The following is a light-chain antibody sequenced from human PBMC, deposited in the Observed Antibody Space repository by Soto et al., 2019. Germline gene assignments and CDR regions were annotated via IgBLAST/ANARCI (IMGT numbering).Light chain of an antibody. CDR3: SSYTSSKTPYV. CDR1: SSDVGAYHF. CDR2: EVT. J-gene: IGLJ1*01. V-gene: IGLV2-14*01. Sequence: QSVLTQPASVSVSPGQSITISCTGSSSDVGAYHFVSWYQHHPGKAPKLILYEVTARPSGVSSRFSGSKSGNTASLTISGLQADDEANYYCSSYTSSKTPYVFGTGTKVTVL.